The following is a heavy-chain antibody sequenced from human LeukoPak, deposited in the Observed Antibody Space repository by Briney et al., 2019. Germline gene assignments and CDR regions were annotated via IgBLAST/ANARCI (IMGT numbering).Heavy chain of an antibody. CDR3: ARDEWSNHAFDI. J-gene: IGHJ3*02. CDR1: GFTFSSYT. Sequence: GGSLRLSCAASGFTFSSYTMNWGRLAPGKGLEWVSYISSSSTTIYYADSVKGRSTISRDNAKNSLYLQMNSLRAEDTAVYYCARDEWSNHAFDIWGQGTMVTVSS. D-gene: IGHD2-8*01. V-gene: IGHV3-48*04. CDR2: ISSSSTTI.